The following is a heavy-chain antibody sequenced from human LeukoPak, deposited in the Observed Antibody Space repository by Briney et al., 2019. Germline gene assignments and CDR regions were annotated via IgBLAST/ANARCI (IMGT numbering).Heavy chain of an antibody. D-gene: IGHD3-9*01. V-gene: IGHV4-59*12. Sequence: SETLSLTCTVSGGSISSYYGSWIRQSPGKGLEWIANIYYTGTPYYNPSLQSRATISVDMSKNQFSLKLSSVTAADTAVYYCARVSDFLTGFDYWGQGTLVTVSS. CDR3: ARVSDFLTGFDY. CDR2: IYYTGTP. J-gene: IGHJ4*02. CDR1: GGSISSYY.